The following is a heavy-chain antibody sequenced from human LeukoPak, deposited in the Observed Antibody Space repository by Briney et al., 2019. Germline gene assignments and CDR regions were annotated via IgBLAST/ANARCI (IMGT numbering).Heavy chain of an antibody. J-gene: IGHJ6*02. V-gene: IGHV1-69*05. CDR1: GGTFSSYA. CDR2: IIPIFGTA. D-gene: IGHD2-15*01. CDR3: AIQACSSGNCKGSYYYGMDV. Sequence: SVKVSCKASGGTFSSYAISWVRQAPGQGLEWMGGIIPIFGTANYAQKFQGRVTITTDESTSTAYMELSSLRSEDTAVYYCAIQACSSGNCKGSYYYGMDVWGQGTTVTVSS.